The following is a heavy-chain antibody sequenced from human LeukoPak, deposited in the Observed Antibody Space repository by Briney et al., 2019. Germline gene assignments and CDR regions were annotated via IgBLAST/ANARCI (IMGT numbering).Heavy chain of an antibody. J-gene: IGHJ4*02. CDR3: ARNIPSGSYGY. D-gene: IGHD1-26*01. CDR2: FYHSGST. Sequence: SETLSLTCAVSGYSISSGYYWGWIRQPPGKGLEWIGNFYHSGSTYYNPSLKSRVTISVDTFKNQFSLKLSSVTAADTAVYYCARNIPSGSYGYWGQGTLVTVSS. CDR1: GYSISSGYY. V-gene: IGHV4-38-2*01.